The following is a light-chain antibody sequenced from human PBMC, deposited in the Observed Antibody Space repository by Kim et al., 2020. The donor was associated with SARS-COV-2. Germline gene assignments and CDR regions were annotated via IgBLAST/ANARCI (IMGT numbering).Light chain of an antibody. Sequence: DVVMTQSPLSLPVTLGQPASISCRSSQSLVHSDGNTYLNWFQQRPGQSPRRLIYKVSNRDSGVPDRFSGSGSGTDFTLKISRVEAEDVGVYYCMQGTHWGLTFGGGTKVDIK. CDR3: MQGTHWGLT. J-gene: IGKJ4*01. CDR1: QSLVHSDGNTY. V-gene: IGKV2-30*02. CDR2: KVS.